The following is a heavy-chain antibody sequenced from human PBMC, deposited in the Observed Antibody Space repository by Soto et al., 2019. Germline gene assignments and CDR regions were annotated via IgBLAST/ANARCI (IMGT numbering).Heavy chain of an antibody. D-gene: IGHD2-21*01. J-gene: IGHJ4*02. CDR3: AAGEASSRNLAPYSFDF. CDR2: IHYSGTT. V-gene: IGHV4-59*01. Sequence: SDPLSSTLRVSGGAMRDCFWTWIRKPPGKGREWIGYIHYSGTTSFFPSYNPALRSRVTISEDTSKHQFSLTLLSVTTADTAVYFCAAGEASSRNLAPYSFDFWGQGTLVTVSS. CDR1: GGAMRDCF.